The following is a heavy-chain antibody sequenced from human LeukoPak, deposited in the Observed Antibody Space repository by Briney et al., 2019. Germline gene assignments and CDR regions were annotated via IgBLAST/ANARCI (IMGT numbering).Heavy chain of an antibody. CDR2: IKQDGSEK. CDR3: ARVIAVAGTFYYYYYYGTDV. J-gene: IGHJ6*02. CDR1: GFTFSSYS. Sequence: GGSLRLSCAASGFTFSSYSMNWVRQAPGKGLEWVANIKQDGSEKYYVDSVKGRFTISRDNAKNSLYLQMNSLRAEDTAVYYCARVIAVAGTFYYYYYYGTDVWGQGTTVTVSS. D-gene: IGHD6-19*01. V-gene: IGHV3-7*01.